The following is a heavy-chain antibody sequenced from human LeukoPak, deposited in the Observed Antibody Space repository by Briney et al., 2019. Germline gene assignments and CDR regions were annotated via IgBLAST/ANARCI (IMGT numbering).Heavy chain of an antibody. CDR1: GYTFTIYG. D-gene: IGHD3-10*01. Sequence: ASVKLSCKASGYTFTIYGISWVRQATGQGLEWMGLSTAYNNNTNYAQKLEGRVTMTTDTSTSTASMELRSLRSDDPAVYYCARALLWCVEPSHIDYWGQGTLVSAS. CDR2: STAYNNNT. CDR3: ARALLWCVEPSHIDY. J-gene: IGHJ4*02. V-gene: IGHV1-18*01.